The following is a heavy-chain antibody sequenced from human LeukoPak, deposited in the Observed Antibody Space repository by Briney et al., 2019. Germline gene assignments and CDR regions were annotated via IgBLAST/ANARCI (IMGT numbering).Heavy chain of an antibody. Sequence: GGSLRLSCAASGFTFSSYWMHWVRQAPGKGLVWVSRINSDGGTTNYADYVKGRFTISRDNAKNTLYLQMNSLRAEDTAVYYCARGGYSSSWYIGYWGQGTLVTVSS. CDR1: GFTFSSYW. CDR3: ARGGYSSSWYIGY. V-gene: IGHV3-74*01. J-gene: IGHJ4*02. CDR2: INSDGGTT. D-gene: IGHD6-13*01.